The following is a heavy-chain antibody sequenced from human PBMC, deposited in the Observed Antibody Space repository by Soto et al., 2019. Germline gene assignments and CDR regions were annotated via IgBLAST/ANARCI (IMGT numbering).Heavy chain of an antibody. CDR1: GGSVSSGSYY. D-gene: IGHD3-3*01. CDR3: GRDTIVGVVGNFDY. J-gene: IGHJ4*02. CDR2: IYYSGST. Sequence: PSETLSLTCTVSGGSVSSGSYYWSWIRQPPGKGLEWIGYIYYSGSTNYNPSLKSRVTISLDASKNQFSLKLSSVTAADTAVYYCGRDTIVGVVGNFDYWGQGTLVTVSS. V-gene: IGHV4-61*01.